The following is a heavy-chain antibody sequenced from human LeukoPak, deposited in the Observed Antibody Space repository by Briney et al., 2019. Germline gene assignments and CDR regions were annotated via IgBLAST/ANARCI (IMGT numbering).Heavy chain of an antibody. Sequence: PGGSLRLSCAASGFIFSTYSINWVRQAPGKGLEWVSHISSSSSSIYCADSVKGRFTISRDNAKNSLYLQMNSLRDEDTAVYYCARSGYGSSWYFFDYWGQGTLVTVSS. CDR2: ISSSSSSI. V-gene: IGHV3-48*02. CDR1: GFIFSTYS. CDR3: ARSGYGSSWYFFDY. J-gene: IGHJ4*02. D-gene: IGHD6-13*01.